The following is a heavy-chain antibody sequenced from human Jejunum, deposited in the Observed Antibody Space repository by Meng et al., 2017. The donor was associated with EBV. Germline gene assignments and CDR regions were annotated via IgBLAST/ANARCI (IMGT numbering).Heavy chain of an antibody. V-gene: IGHV3-23*01. Sequence: ELQLLGSGGDLVPPGGSLRLSCAASEFTLSRYAMNWVRQAPGNGLEWVLSISGSDSSTYYGDSVKGRFTISRDNSKNTLYLQMNSLRAEDAAVYYCVKDDLGSYDYWGQGTLVTVSS. J-gene: IGHJ4*02. CDR1: EFTLSRYA. CDR3: VKDDLGSYDY. D-gene: IGHD5-18*01. CDR2: ISGSDSST.